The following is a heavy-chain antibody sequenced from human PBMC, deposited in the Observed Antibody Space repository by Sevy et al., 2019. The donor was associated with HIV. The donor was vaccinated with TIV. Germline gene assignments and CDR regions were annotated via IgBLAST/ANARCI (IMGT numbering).Heavy chain of an antibody. CDR1: GGTFSSYA. CDR3: ARDAKKAEMADYYFDY. J-gene: IGHJ4*02. D-gene: IGHD3-3*01. V-gene: IGHV1-69*13. Sequence: ASVKVSCKASGGTFSSYAISWVRQAPGQGLEWMGGIIPIFGTANYAQKFQGRVTITADESTSTAYMELSSLRSEDTAVCYCARDAKKAEMADYYFDYWGQGTLVTVSS. CDR2: IIPIFGTA.